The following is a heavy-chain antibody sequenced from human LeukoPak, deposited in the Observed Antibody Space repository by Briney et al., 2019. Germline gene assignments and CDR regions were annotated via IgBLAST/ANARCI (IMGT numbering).Heavy chain of an antibody. J-gene: IGHJ4*02. D-gene: IGHD2-2*01. CDR1: GGSFSGYY. Sequence: PSETLSLTCAVYGGSFSGYYWSWIRQPPGKGLEWIGEINHSGSTNYNPSLKSRVTILVDTSKNQFSLKLRSVTAADTAVYSCARGRDIVVVPAPSYFDYWGQGTLVTVSS. V-gene: IGHV4-34*01. CDR3: ARGRDIVVVPAPSYFDY. CDR2: INHSGST.